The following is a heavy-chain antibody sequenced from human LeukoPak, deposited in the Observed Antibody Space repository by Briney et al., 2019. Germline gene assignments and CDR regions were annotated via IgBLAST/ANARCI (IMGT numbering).Heavy chain of an antibody. V-gene: IGHV4-34*01. CDR1: GGSFSGYH. CDR3: ARARSGKWGFDY. Sequence: SETLSLTCGVYGGSFSGYHWTWIRQPPGKGLEWIGEINHSGSTNYNPSLKSRVTISVDTSKNQFSLKLSSVTAADTAVYYCARARSGKWGFDYWGQGTLVTVSS. CDR2: INHSGST. J-gene: IGHJ4*02. D-gene: IGHD1-26*01.